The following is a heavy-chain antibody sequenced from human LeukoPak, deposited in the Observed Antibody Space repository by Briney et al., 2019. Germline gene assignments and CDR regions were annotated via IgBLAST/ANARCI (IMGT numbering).Heavy chain of an antibody. V-gene: IGHV3-23*01. CDR3: ARDFYSSGWVEC. CDR2: ISGSGGST. D-gene: IGHD6-19*01. CDR1: GFTFSSYA. Sequence: PGGSLRLSCAASGFTFSSYAMSWVRQAPGKGLEWVSVISGSGGSTYYADSVKGRFTISRDNSKNTLYLQMNSLRAEDTAVYYCARDFYSSGWVECWGQGTLVTVSS. J-gene: IGHJ4*02.